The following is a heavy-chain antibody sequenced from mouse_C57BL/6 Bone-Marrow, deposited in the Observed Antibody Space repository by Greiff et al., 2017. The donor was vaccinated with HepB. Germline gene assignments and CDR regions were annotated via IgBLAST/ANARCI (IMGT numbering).Heavy chain of an antibody. CDR2: IYPGSGNT. J-gene: IGHJ4*01. Sequence: VQRVESGAELVRPGASVKLSCKASGYTFTDYYINWVKQRPGQGLEWIARIYPGSGNTYYNEKFKGKATLTAEKSSSTAYMQLSSLTSEDSAVYFCARSGMDYWGQGTSVTVSS. V-gene: IGHV1-76*01. CDR1: GYTFTDYY. CDR3: ARSGMDY.